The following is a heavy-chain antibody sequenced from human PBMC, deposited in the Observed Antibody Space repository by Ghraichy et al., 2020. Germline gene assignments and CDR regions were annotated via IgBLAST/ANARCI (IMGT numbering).Heavy chain of an antibody. Sequence: GGSLRLSCAASGFTFSNAWMSWVRQAPGKGLEWVGRIKSKTDGGTTDYAAPVKGRFTISRDDSKNTLYLQMNSLKTEETAVYYCTTVDLLEGGYYDSSGYYGSDYWGQGTLVTVSS. CDR1: GFTFSNAW. J-gene: IGHJ4*02. V-gene: IGHV3-15*01. CDR3: TTVDLLEGGYYDSSGYYGSDY. CDR2: IKSKTDGGTT. D-gene: IGHD3-22*01.